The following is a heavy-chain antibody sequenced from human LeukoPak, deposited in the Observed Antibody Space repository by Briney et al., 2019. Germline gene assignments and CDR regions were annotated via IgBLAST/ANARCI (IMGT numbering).Heavy chain of an antibody. CDR3: AREHSSSRYDY. Sequence: PSETLSLTRSVSGGSISSSGYYWGWIRQPPGKGLEWIGSVYYSGTTYYNPSLKSRVTISVDTSKNQFSLRLSSVTAADTAVYYCAREHSSSRYDYWGQGTLVSVSS. J-gene: IGHJ4*02. CDR2: VYYSGTT. D-gene: IGHD2-2*01. V-gene: IGHV4-39*07. CDR1: GGSISSSGYY.